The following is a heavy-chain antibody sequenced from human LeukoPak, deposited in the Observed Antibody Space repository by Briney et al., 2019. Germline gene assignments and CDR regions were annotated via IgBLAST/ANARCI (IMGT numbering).Heavy chain of an antibody. D-gene: IGHD6-13*01. Sequence: SETLSLTCAVYGGSFSGYYWSWIRQPPGKGLEWIGEINHSGSTNYNPSLKSRVTISVDTSKNQFSLKLSSVTAADTAMYYCAGSSWIHYYYYGMDVWGQGTTVTASS. CDR2: INHSGST. J-gene: IGHJ6*02. CDR1: GGSFSGYY. V-gene: IGHV4-34*01. CDR3: AGSSWIHYYYYGMDV.